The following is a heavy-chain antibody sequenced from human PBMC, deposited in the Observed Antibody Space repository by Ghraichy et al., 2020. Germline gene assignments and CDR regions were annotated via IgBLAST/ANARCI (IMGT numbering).Heavy chain of an antibody. CDR3: ARDYYDSSGYSQLFDY. Sequence: GGSLRLSCAASGFTFSSYSMNWVRQAPGKGLEWVSSISSSSSYIYYADSVKGRFTISRDNAKNSLYLQMNSLRAEDTAVYYCARDYYDSSGYSQLFDYWGQGTLVTVSS. D-gene: IGHD3-22*01. CDR2: ISSSSSYI. V-gene: IGHV3-21*01. CDR1: GFTFSSYS. J-gene: IGHJ4*02.